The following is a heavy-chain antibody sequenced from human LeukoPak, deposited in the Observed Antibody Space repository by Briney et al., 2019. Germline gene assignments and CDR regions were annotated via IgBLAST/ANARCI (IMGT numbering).Heavy chain of an antibody. D-gene: IGHD4-17*01. CDR1: GGTFSSYA. CDR3: ASYPHYGDYYRLDY. J-gene: IGHJ4*02. CDR2: IIPIFGTA. Sequence: SVKVSCKASGGTFSSYATSWVRQAPGQGLEWMGRIIPIFGTANYAQKFQGRVTITTDESTSTAYMELSSLRSEDTAVYYCASYPHYGDYYRLDYWGQGTLVTVSS. V-gene: IGHV1-69*05.